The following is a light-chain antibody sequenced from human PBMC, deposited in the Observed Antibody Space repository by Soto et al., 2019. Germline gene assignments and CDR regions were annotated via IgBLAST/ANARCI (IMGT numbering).Light chain of an antibody. J-gene: IGLJ1*01. CDR2: EVT. Sequence: QSFLTQPPSASGSPGQSVTISCTGTSSDVGLYDYVSWYQQHPGKVPKLLIYEVTQRPSGVTDRFSGSKSGNTASLTVSGLQAEDEADYYCSSYGGNSNYVFGTGTKVTVL. CDR1: SSDVGLYDY. V-gene: IGLV2-8*01. CDR3: SSYGGNSNYV.